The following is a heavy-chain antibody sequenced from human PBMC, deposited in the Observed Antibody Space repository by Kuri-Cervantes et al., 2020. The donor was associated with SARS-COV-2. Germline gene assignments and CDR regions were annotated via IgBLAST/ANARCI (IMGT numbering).Heavy chain of an antibody. V-gene: IGHV3-48*03. CDR2: ISSSGSTI. Sequence: GGSLRLSCAASGFTFSSYEMNWVRQAPGKGLEWVSYISSSGSTIYYADSVKGRFTISRDNAKNSLYLQMNSLRAEDTAVYYCARLAVAGTSEPYFDYWGQGTLVTVSS. CDR3: ARLAVAGTSEPYFDY. D-gene: IGHD6-19*01. J-gene: IGHJ4*02. CDR1: GFTFSSYE.